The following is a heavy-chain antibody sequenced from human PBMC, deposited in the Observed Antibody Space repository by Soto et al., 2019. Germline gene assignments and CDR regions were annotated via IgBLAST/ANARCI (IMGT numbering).Heavy chain of an antibody. D-gene: IGHD2-8*01. CDR2: VHYSGST. CDR1: GGSISTYH. Sequence: PSETLSLTCTVSGGSISTYHWSWIRQSPGKGLEWIGYVHYSGSTNYNPSLKSRVTISVDTSKNQFSLSLSSVTAADTAVYYCTRDRNTYFYWGRGALVTVSS. CDR3: TRDRNTYFY. V-gene: IGHV4-59*01. J-gene: IGHJ4*02.